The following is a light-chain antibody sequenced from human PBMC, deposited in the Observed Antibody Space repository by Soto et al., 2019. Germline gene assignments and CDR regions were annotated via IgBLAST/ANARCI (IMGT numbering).Light chain of an antibody. CDR2: ETS. J-gene: IGKJ1*01. CDR1: ESIGSH. Sequence: EIVMTQSPATLSVSPGEGATLSCRASESIGSHLAWYQQKPGQAPRLLIYETSTRATGISARFSGSGSRTEFTLTISSLQSEDFAVYYCQQYHYWWTFGQGTRVVIK. CDR3: QQYHYWWT. V-gene: IGKV3-15*01.